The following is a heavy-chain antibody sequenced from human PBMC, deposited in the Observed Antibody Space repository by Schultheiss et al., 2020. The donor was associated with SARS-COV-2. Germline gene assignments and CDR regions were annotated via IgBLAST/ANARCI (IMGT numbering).Heavy chain of an antibody. Sequence: SETLSLTCTVSGGSVSSGSYYWSWIRQPPGKGLEWIGYIYYSGSTNYNPSLKSRVTISVDTSKNQFSLKLSSVTAADTAVYYCAKDSDSYAFYYYYGMDVWGQGTTVTVSS. CDR2: IYYSGST. J-gene: IGHJ6*02. CDR1: GGSVSSGSYY. CDR3: AKDSDSYAFYYYYGMDV. D-gene: IGHD5-18*01. V-gene: IGHV4-61*01.